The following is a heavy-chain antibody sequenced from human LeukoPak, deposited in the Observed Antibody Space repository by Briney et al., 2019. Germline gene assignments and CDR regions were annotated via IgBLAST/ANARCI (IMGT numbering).Heavy chain of an antibody. CDR2: IWYDGSNK. CDR1: GFTFSSYA. J-gene: IGHJ6*02. D-gene: IGHD6-13*01. Sequence: AGGSLRLSCAASGFTFSSYAMSWVRQAPGKGLEWVAVIWYDGSNKYYADSVKGRYTISRDNSKNTLYLQMNSLRAEDTAVYYCARDTRIAAVGFYYYYGMDVWGQGTTVTVSS. CDR3: ARDTRIAAVGFYYYYGMDV. V-gene: IGHV3-33*08.